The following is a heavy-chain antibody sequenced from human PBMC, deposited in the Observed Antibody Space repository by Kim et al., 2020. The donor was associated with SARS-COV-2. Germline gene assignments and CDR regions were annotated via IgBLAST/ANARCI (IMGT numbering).Heavy chain of an antibody. J-gene: IGHJ3*02. Sequence: YYVDSVRGPFTISRDNAHNSLYLEVTSLRAEDTAVYYCAKTVAGRIDAFDIWGQGTMVTVSS. D-gene: IGHD6-19*01. CDR3: AKTVAGRIDAFDI. V-gene: IGHV3-7*03.